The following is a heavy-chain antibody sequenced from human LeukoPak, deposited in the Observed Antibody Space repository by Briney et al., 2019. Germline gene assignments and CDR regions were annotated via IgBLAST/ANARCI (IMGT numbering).Heavy chain of an antibody. Sequence: PSETLSLTCAVYGGSFSGYYWSWIRQPPGKGLEWIGEINHSGSTNYNPSLKSRVTISVDTSKNQFSLKLSSVTAADTAVYYCARTRSTNLYYYMDVWGKGTTVTVSS. CDR1: GGSFSGYY. J-gene: IGHJ6*03. CDR3: ARTRSTNLYYYMDV. D-gene: IGHD2-2*01. CDR2: INHSGST. V-gene: IGHV4-34*01.